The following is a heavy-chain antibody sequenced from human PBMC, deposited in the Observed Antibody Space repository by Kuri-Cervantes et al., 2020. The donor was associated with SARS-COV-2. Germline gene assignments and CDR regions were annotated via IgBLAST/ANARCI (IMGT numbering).Heavy chain of an antibody. CDR1: GFTFSSYA. J-gene: IGHJ6*02. CDR2: ISYDGSNK. D-gene: IGHD5-18*01. CDR3: AKVEGYSYGYYYYGMDV. Sequence: GGSLRPSCAASGFTFSSYAMHWVRQAPGKGLEWVAVISYDGSNKYYADSVKGRFTISRDNSKNTLYLQMNSLRAEDTAVYYCAKVEGYSYGYYYYGMDVWGQGTTVTVSS. V-gene: IGHV3-30-3*01.